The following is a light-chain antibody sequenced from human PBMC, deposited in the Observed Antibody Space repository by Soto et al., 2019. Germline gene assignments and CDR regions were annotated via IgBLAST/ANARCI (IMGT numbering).Light chain of an antibody. CDR3: ASWDDRLGAVI. J-gene: IGLJ2*01. Sequence: QSVLTQPPSASGTPGQRVFISCSRSSSNIGGTNYAYWYQQLPGAAPKLLMHSNNLRPSGVPERISGSKSGTSASLAISGLRSEDEAVYYCASWDDRLGAVIFGGGTKLTVL. CDR2: SNN. V-gene: IGLV1-47*02. CDR1: SSNIGGTNY.